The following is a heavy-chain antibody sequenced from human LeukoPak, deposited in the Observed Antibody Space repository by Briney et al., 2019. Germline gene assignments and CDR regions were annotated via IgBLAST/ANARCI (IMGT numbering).Heavy chain of an antibody. CDR2: INPNSDGT. J-gene: IGHJ3*02. D-gene: IGHD3-16*02. Sequence: ASVKVCCKASGSTFTGYYMHWERLAPGQGLELKGWINPNSDGTNYAQKFQGRVTMTRDTSISTAYMELSRLRSDDTAVYYCARGPVVGGVIVYPSGDAFDIWGQGTMVTVSS. V-gene: IGHV1-2*02. CDR3: ARGPVVGGVIVYPSGDAFDI. CDR1: GSTFTGYY.